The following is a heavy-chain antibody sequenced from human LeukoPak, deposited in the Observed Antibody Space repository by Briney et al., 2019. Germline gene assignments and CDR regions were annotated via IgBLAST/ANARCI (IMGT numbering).Heavy chain of an antibody. D-gene: IGHD2-15*01. V-gene: IGHV1-18*01. CDR1: GYTFTSYG. J-gene: IGHJ5*02. Sequence: ASVKVSCKASGYTFTSYGISWVRQAPGQGLEWMGWISAYNGNTNYAQKLQGRVTMTTDTSTSTAYMELRSLRSDDTAVHYCARIGYCSGGSCYGWFDPWGQGTLVTVSS. CDR2: ISAYNGNT. CDR3: ARIGYCSGGSCYGWFDP.